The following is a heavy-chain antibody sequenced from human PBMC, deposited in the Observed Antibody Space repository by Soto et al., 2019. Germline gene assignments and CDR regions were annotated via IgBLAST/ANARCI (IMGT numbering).Heavy chain of an antibody. CDR3: AHKGPEDWPLDY. D-gene: IGHD3-9*01. CDR2: IYWDDSK. Sequence: QITLKESGPTLVRPTQTLTLTCAFSGFSLSTSGVGVGWIRQPPGKALEWLAVIYWDDSKHYSPSLRSRLTITKDTAKNQGVLTMTNMDPMDTGTYYGAHKGPEDWPLDYWGQGTLVTVSS. CDR1: GFSLSTSGVG. J-gene: IGHJ4*02. V-gene: IGHV2-5*02.